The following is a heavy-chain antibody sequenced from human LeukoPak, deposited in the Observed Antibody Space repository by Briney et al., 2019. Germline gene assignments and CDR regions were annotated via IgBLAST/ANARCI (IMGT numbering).Heavy chain of an antibody. CDR2: ISSSSSYI. D-gene: IGHD2-2*01. V-gene: IGHV3-21*01. CDR1: GFTFSSYS. CDR3: ARVGCSSTSCA. Sequence: GGSLRLSCAASGFTFSSYSMNWVRQAPGKGLEWASSISSSSSYIYYADSVKGRFTISRDNAKNSLYLRMNSLRAEDTAVYYCARVGCSSTSCAWGQGTLVTVSS. J-gene: IGHJ5*02.